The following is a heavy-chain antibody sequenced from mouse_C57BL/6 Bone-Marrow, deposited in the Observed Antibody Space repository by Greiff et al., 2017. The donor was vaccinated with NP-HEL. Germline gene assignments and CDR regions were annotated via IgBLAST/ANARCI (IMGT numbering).Heavy chain of an antibody. D-gene: IGHD1-1*01. J-gene: IGHJ2*01. Sequence: VQLQQPGAELVKPGASVKLSCKASGYTFTSYWMHWVKQRPGQGLEWIGMIHPNSGSTNYNEKFKSKATLTVDKSSSTAYMQLSSLTSEDSAVYYGARCYYGSSLAYWGQGTTLTVSS. CDR2: IHPNSGST. CDR3: ARCYYGSSLAY. CDR1: GYTFTSYW. V-gene: IGHV1-64*01.